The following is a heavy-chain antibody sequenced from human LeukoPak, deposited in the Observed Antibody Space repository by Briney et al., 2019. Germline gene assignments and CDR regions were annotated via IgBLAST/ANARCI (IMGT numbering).Heavy chain of an antibody. CDR1: GYTFTSYG. D-gene: IGHD3-10*01. CDR2: ISAYNGNT. J-gene: IGHJ4*02. V-gene: IGHV1-18*01. CDR3: AAMVRGVITLDY. Sequence: ASVKVSCKASGYTFTSYGISWVRRAPGQGLEWMGWISAYNGNTNYAQKLQGRVTMTTDTSTSTAYMELRSLRSDDTAVYYCAAMVRGVITLDYWGQGTLVTVSS.